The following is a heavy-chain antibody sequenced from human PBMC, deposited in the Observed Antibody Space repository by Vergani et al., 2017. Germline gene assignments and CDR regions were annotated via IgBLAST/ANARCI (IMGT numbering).Heavy chain of an antibody. J-gene: IGHJ4*02. CDR3: AKXPRITIFGLGGVSPPGTGYFDY. Sequence: EVQLLESGGGLVQPGGSLRLSCAASGFTFSSYAMSWVRQAPGQGLEWVSAISGSGGSTYYADSVKDRFTISRDNSKNTLCRQMNRLRAEDTAVYYCAKXPRITIFGLGGVSPPGTGYFDYWGQGTLVTVSS. CDR1: GFTFSSYA. V-gene: IGHV3-23*01. D-gene: IGHD3-3*01. CDR2: ISGSGGST.